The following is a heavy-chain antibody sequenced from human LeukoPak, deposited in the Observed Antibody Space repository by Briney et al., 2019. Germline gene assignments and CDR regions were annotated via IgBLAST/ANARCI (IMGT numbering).Heavy chain of an antibody. CDR3: ARVSCTGGTCHLDS. CDR1: GRFITQFF. CDR2: IYHPGAM. D-gene: IGHD2-8*02. J-gene: IGHJ4*02. V-gene: IGHV4-59*01. Sequence: SETLSLTCTVCGRFITQFFWSFMREPRTKGLEYIGYIYHPGAMDYTPSLKSRLTMSADKSTNQFSLNMRSVTAADTAVYYCARVSCTGGTCHLDSWGQGILVTVSP.